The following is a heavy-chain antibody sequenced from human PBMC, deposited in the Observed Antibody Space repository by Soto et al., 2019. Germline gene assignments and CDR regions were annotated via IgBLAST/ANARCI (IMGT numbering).Heavy chain of an antibody. CDR2: INHSGST. CDR3: ARGPNPLVEVTALRPFDY. J-gene: IGHJ4*02. Sequence: SETLSLTCAVCGGSFSGYYWTWIRQSPGKGLEWIGEINHSGSTYYNPSLKSRVTISVDTPKNQFSLKVTSVTAADSAVYYCARGPNPLVEVTALRPFDYWGQGTLVTVSS. D-gene: IGHD2-21*02. CDR1: GGSFSGYY. V-gene: IGHV4-34*01.